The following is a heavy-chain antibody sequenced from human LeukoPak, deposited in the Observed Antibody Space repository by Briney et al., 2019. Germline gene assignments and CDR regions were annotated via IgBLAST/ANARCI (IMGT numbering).Heavy chain of an antibody. J-gene: IGHJ4*02. CDR2: IRYDGSNK. D-gene: IGHD3-22*01. CDR3: AKVSYYYDSSGSY. V-gene: IGHV3-30*02. Sequence: GGSLRLSCAASGFTFSSYGMHWVRQAPGKGLEWVAFIRYDGSNKYYADSVKGRFIISRDNSKNTLYLQMNSLRAEDTAVYYCAKVSYYYDSSGSYWGQGTLVTVSS. CDR1: GFTFSSYG.